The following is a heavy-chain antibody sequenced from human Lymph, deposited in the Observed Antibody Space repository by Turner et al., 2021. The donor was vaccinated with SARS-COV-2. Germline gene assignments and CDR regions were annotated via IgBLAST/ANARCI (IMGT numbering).Heavy chain of an antibody. CDR1: GFTFDDHA. CDR2: INWNSGSI. CDR3: AKELAGRYYSCLDY. V-gene: IGHV3-9*01. Sequence: EVQLVESGGGLLQPGRSLRLSCAASGFTFDDHAMHWVRPAPGKGLEWVSGINWNSGSIAYAESVKGRFTISRDNAKNSLYLQMNSLRAEDTALYYCAKELAGRYYSCLDYWGQGTLVTVSS. D-gene: IGHD1-26*01. J-gene: IGHJ4*02.